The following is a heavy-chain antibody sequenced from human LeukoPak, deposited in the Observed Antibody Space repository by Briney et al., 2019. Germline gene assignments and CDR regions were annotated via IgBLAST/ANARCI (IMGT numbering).Heavy chain of an antibody. CDR3: ARGEYYQDGIGNNRFDN. V-gene: IGHV3-7*01. CDR2: IKQDGSEK. D-gene: IGHD2/OR15-2a*01. Sequence: GGSLRLSCAASGFTFDDYGLSWVRQAPGKGLEWVANIKQDGSEKYYVDSVKGRFTISRDNAKNSLYLQMNSLRAEDTAVYYCARGEYYQDGIGNNRFDNWGQGALVTVSS. J-gene: IGHJ4*02. CDR1: GFTFDDYG.